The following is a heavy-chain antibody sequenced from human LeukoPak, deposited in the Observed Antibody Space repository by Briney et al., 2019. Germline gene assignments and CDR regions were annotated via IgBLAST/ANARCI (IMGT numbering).Heavy chain of an antibody. Sequence: NPSETLSLTCAVYGGSFSGYYWSWIRQPPGKGLEWIGEINHSGSTNYNPSLKSRVTISVDTSKNQFSLKLSSVTAADTAVYYCARGPFLMVRGVRGYFDYWGQGTLVTVSS. D-gene: IGHD3-10*01. CDR2: INHSGST. V-gene: IGHV4-34*01. J-gene: IGHJ4*02. CDR3: ARGPFLMVRGVRGYFDY. CDR1: GGSFSGYY.